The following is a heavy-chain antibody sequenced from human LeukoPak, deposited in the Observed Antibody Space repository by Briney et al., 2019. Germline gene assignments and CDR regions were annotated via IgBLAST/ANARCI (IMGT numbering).Heavy chain of an antibody. CDR3: ARDLAGFEEPRYYYYMDV. J-gene: IGHJ6*03. V-gene: IGHV3-66*01. CDR1: GLTVNRNV. D-gene: IGHD3-9*01. Sequence: GSLRLSCVPSGLTVNRNVMSWVRQAPGKGLEWVSLIYSDDRAFYADSVKGRFTISRNKSRNTLFLQMSSLKPEDTAIYYCARDLAGFEEPRYYYYMDVWGKGTTVTVSS. CDR2: IYSDDRA.